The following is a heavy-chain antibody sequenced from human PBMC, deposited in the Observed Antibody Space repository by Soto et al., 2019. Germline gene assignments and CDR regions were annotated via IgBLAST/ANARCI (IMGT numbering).Heavy chain of an antibody. CDR3: AGDGSWSSGMDV. Sequence: ETLYLTWPFAGVSLISYYGSWLRQPAGKGLEWIGRIYTSGSTNYNPSLKSRVTMSVDTSKKQFSLKLSSVTAADTAVYYCAGDGSWSSGMDVWGQGTTV. J-gene: IGHJ6*02. CDR2: IYTSGST. V-gene: IGHV4-4*07. D-gene: IGHD6-13*01. CDR1: GVSLISYY.